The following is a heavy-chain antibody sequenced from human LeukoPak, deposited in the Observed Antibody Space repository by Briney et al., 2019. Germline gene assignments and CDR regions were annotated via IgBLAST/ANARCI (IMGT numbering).Heavy chain of an antibody. Sequence: SETLSLTCTVSGGSISSYYWSWIRQPPGKGLEWIGYIYYSGSTNYNPSLKSRVTISVDTSKNQFSLKLSSVTAADTAVYYCASQYYYGSGSYFHYFDYWGQGTLVTVSS. CDR2: IYYSGST. J-gene: IGHJ4*02. CDR3: ASQYYYGSGSYFHYFDY. D-gene: IGHD3-10*01. CDR1: GGSISSYY. V-gene: IGHV4-59*08.